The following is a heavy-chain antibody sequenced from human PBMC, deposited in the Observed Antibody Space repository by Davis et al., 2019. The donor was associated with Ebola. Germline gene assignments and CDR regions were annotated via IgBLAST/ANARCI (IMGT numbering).Heavy chain of an antibody. J-gene: IGHJ3*02. CDR3: ATEGGGYGIHSQAFYM. V-gene: IGHV3-30-3*01. CDR1: GFTFSRYA. CDR2: ISYDGSNK. D-gene: IGHD5-18*01. Sequence: GESLKISCAASGFTFSRYAMHWVRQAPGKGLEWVAVISYDGSNKYYADSVKGRFTISRDNSKNTLYLQMNSLRADDTAVYYCATEGGGYGIHSQAFYMWGQGTTVTVSS.